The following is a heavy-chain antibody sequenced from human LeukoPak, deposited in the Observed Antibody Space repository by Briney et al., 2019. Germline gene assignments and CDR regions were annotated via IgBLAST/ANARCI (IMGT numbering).Heavy chain of an antibody. CDR3: AREYADV. V-gene: IGHV4-39*07. CDR1: GGSISSSTYS. D-gene: IGHD2-8*01. Sequence: SETLSLTCTVSGGSISSSTYSWGWIRQPPGKGLEWIGTIYYSGNSFYNPSLKSRVTISIDRSKNQFSLRLSSVTAADTAVYYCAREYADVWGKGTTVTVSS. CDR2: IYYSGNS. J-gene: IGHJ6*04.